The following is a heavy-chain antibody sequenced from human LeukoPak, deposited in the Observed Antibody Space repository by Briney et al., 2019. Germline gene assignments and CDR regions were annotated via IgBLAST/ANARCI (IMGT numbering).Heavy chain of an antibody. V-gene: IGHV3-48*03. D-gene: IGHD3-9*01. CDR2: ISSSGSTI. CDR3: ARVYHDILTGYYYDAFDI. Sequence: LPGGSLRLSCAASGFTFSSYEMNWVRQAPGKGLEWVSYISSSGSTIYYADSVKGRFTISRDNAKNSLYLQMNSLRAEDTAVYYCARVYHDILTGYYYDAFDIWGQGTMVTVSS. J-gene: IGHJ3*02. CDR1: GFTFSSYE.